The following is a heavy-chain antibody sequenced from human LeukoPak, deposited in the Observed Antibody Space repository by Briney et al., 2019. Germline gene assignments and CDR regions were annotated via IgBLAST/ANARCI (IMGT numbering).Heavy chain of an antibody. D-gene: IGHD3-22*01. J-gene: IGHJ4*02. CDR2: IRYDGSNK. V-gene: IGHV3-30*02. CDR3: AKAANYYDSSGYEY. Sequence: GRSLRLSCAASGLTFSSYGMHWVRQAPGKGLQWVAFIRYDGSNKYYADSVKGRFTLSRDNSKNTLYLQMNSLRAEDTAVYYCAKAANYYDSSGYEYWGQGTLVTVSS. CDR1: GLTFSSYG.